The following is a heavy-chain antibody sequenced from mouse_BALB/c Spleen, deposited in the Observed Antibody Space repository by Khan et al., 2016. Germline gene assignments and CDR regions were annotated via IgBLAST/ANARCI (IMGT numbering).Heavy chain of an antibody. CDR1: GYAFSIYW. Sequence: VQLQESGAELVRPGSSVKISCKASGYAFSIYWMNWVKQRPGQGLEWIGQIYPGDGDTDYNGTFKDKATLTADKSSSTAYMQLSSLTSEDSAVYFCARSGYGYDYWGQGTTLTVSS. D-gene: IGHD2-2*01. J-gene: IGHJ2*01. CDR2: IYPGDGDT. V-gene: IGHV1-80*01. CDR3: ARSGYGYDY.